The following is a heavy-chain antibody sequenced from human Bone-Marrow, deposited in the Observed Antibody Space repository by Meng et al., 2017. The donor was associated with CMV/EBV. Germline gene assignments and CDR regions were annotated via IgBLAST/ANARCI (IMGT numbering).Heavy chain of an antibody. D-gene: IGHD1-26*01. Sequence: CSVSGRSISSRTWSSWVRQPPGKGLEWIGEIYHSGSADYNPSLNSRVTLSVDKSKNQFSLRLSSVTAADTAVYYCARYTTSGSYYDYWGQGSLVTVSS. CDR2: IYHSGSA. V-gene: IGHV4-4*02. CDR3: ARYTTSGSYYDY. CDR1: GRSISSRTW. J-gene: IGHJ4*02.